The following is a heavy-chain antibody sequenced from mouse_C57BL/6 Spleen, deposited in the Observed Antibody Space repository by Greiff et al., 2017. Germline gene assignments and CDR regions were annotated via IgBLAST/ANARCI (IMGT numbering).Heavy chain of an antibody. CDR2: ISYDGSN. D-gene: IGHD1-1*01. J-gene: IGHJ4*01. CDR1: GYSITSGYY. V-gene: IGHV3-6*01. Sequence: VQLQQSGPGLVKPSQSLSLTCSVTGYSITSGYYWNWIRQFPGNKLEWMGYISYDGSNNYNPSLKNRISITRDTSKNQFFLKLNSVTTEDTATYYCARVSSYRAMDYWGQGTSVTVSS. CDR3: ARVSSYRAMDY.